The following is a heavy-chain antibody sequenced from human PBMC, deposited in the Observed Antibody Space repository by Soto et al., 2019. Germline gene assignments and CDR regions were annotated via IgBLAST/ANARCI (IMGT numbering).Heavy chain of an antibody. CDR3: ARGCRRTSCYLRYYYVDG. CDR2: INPNSGGT. V-gene: IGHV1-2*04. J-gene: IGHJ6*03. Sequence: ASVKVSCKASGYTFTGYYMHWVRQAPGQGLEWMGWINPNSGGTNYAQKFQGWVTMTRDTSISTAYMELSRLRSDDTAVYYCARGCRRTSCYLRYYYVDGWGTGTTVNV. CDR1: GYTFTGYY. D-gene: IGHD2-2*01.